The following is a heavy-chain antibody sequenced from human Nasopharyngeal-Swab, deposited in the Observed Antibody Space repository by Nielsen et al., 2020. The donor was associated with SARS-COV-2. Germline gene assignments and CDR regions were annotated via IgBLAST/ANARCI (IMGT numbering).Heavy chain of an antibody. Sequence: WVRQAPGKGLEWIGWINSYTGDTKYAETFQGRVTMTRDTSVNTAYMELRSLRSADTAVYYCAAVGGRGLFDPWGQGTLVTVSS. V-gene: IGHV1-2*02. CDR2: INSYTGDT. J-gene: IGHJ5*02. D-gene: IGHD1-26*01. CDR3: AAVGGRGLFDP.